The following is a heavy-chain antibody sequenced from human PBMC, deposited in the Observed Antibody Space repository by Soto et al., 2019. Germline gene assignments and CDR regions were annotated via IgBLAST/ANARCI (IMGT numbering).Heavy chain of an antibody. Sequence: EVHLLESGGALVQPGGSLRLSCAASGDSGFTFSSYVMSWVRQAPGKGLEWVSAVSGSGSKTFYADSVKGRFTVSRDNSNNTVFLQMNSLRAEDTAVYYCAEDRGSGNYGVLKSLDYWGQGTLVTVSS. V-gene: IGHV3-23*01. CDR2: VSGSGSKT. J-gene: IGHJ4*02. CDR1: GDSGFTFSSYV. CDR3: AEDRGSGNYGVLKSLDY. D-gene: IGHD1-7*01.